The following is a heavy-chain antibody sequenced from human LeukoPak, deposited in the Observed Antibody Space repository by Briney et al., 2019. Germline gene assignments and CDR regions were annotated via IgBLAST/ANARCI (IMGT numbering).Heavy chain of an antibody. CDR2: ISGSGGST. D-gene: IGHD3-3*02. CDR1: GFTFSSYG. V-gene: IGHV3-23*01. Sequence: GSLRLSCAASGFTFSSYGMSWVRQAPGKGLEWVSVISGSGGSTFYADSVKGRFTISRDNSKNTLYLQMNSLRADDTAVYYCAKDRSQQLAKFDYWGQGTLVIVSS. J-gene: IGHJ4*02. CDR3: AKDRSQQLAKFDY.